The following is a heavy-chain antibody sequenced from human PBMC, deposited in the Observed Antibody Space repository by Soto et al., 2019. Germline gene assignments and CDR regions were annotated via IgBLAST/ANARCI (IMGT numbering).Heavy chain of an antibody. CDR2: ITHSGST. J-gene: IGHJ4*02. Sequence: QVQLQQWGAGLLKPSETLSLTCAVYGGSFSGYCWSWIRQPPGKGLEWIGEITHSGSTNYNPSLKSRVTISVDTSKNQFSLKLSSLTAADAAVFYCARGPKGYSSSWYVDWGQGTLVTVSS. D-gene: IGHD6-13*01. CDR3: ARGPKGYSSSWYVD. V-gene: IGHV4-34*01. CDR1: GGSFSGYC.